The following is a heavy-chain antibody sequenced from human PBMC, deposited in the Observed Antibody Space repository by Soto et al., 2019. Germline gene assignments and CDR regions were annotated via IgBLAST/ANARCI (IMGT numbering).Heavy chain of an antibody. D-gene: IGHD2-15*01. CDR1: GYSVSSSDYY. CDR2: MLYSGLT. Sequence: SETLSLTCIFSGYSVSSSDYYLAWIRQPPGKGLEWIGSMLYSGLTYYNPSLKSRVTLSVDTSKNQFSVRLNSVTASDTAVYYCAPLTVSLSGPYGIHVWGQGTTVTVSS. J-gene: IGHJ6*02. CDR3: APLTVSLSGPYGIHV. V-gene: IGHV4-39*01.